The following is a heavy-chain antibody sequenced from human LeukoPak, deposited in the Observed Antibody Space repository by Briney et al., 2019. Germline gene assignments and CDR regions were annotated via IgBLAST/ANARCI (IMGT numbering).Heavy chain of an antibody. CDR3: VRWLPLYDAFDI. V-gene: IGHV4-4*07. CDR2: IYTSGST. J-gene: IGHJ3*02. CDR1: GGSISSYY. D-gene: IGHD6-19*01. Sequence: SETLSLTCTVSGGSISSYYCSWIRQPAGKGLEWIGRIYTSGSTNYNPSLKSRVTMSVDTSKNQFSLKLSSVTAADTAVYYCVRWLPLYDAFDIWGQGTMVTVSS.